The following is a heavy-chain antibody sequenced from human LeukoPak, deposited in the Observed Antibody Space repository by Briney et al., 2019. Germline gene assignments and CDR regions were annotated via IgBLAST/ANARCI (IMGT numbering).Heavy chain of an antibody. V-gene: IGHV3-43*02. CDR3: AKGRYYYDSSDAFDI. Sequence: AGGSLRLSCAASGFTFDDYAMHWVRQAPGKGLEWVSLISGDGGSTYYADSVKGRFTISRDNGKNSLYLQMNSLRTEDTALYYCAKGRYYYDSSDAFDIWGQGTMVTVSS. J-gene: IGHJ3*02. CDR1: GFTFDDYA. CDR2: ISGDGGST. D-gene: IGHD3-22*01.